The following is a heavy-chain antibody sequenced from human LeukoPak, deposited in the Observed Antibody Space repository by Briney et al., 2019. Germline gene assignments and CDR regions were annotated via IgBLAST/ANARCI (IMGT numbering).Heavy chain of an antibody. CDR3: ARVGGTRYFDY. Sequence: SETLSLTCTVSGGSISSYYWSWIRQPPGKGLEWIGYIYYSGSTNYNPSLKCRVTVSVDTSKNQFSLKLSSVTAADTAVYYCARVGGTRYFDYWGQGTLVTVSS. D-gene: IGHD1-26*01. CDR2: IYYSGST. V-gene: IGHV4-59*01. CDR1: GGSISSYY. J-gene: IGHJ4*02.